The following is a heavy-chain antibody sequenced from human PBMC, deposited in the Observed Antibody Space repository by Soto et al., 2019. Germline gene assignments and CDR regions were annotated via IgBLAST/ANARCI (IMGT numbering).Heavy chain of an antibody. CDR1: GYTLTELS. J-gene: IGHJ4*02. V-gene: IGHV1-24*01. Sequence: ASVKVSCKVSGYTLTELSMHRVRQAPGKGLEWMGGFDPEDGETIYAQKFQGRVTMTEDTSTDTAYMELSSLRSEDTAVYYYATTTRLGYCTNGVCLFDYWGQGTLVTVSS. CDR2: FDPEDGET. CDR3: ATTTRLGYCTNGVCLFDY. D-gene: IGHD2-8*01.